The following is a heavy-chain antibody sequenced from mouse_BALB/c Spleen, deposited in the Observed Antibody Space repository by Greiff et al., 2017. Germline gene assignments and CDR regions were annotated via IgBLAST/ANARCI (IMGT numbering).Heavy chain of an antibody. Sequence: EVQLVESGGGLVQPGGSLKLSCAASGFTFSSYTMSWVRQTPEKRLEWVAYISNGGGSTYYPDTVKGRFTISRDNAKNTLYLQMSSLKSEDTAMYYCARGWDWFAYWGQGTLVTVSA. D-gene: IGHD4-1*01. J-gene: IGHJ3*01. CDR2: ISNGGGST. CDR3: ARGWDWFAY. V-gene: IGHV5-12-2*01. CDR1: GFTFSSYT.